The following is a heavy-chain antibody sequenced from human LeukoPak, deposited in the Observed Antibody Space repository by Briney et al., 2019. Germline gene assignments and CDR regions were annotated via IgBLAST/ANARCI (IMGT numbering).Heavy chain of an antibody. Sequence: PGGSLRLSCAASGFTFSDYYMSWIRQAPGRGLEWISYISRSGHTIAYAESVKGRFTVSRDNAKNSLFLQMNSLRAEDTAVYYSVRDIFDVGTTYYFDYWGQGTLVTVSS. CDR3: VRDIFDVGTTYYFDY. CDR2: ISRSGHTI. V-gene: IGHV3-11*01. CDR1: GFTFSDYY. J-gene: IGHJ4*02. D-gene: IGHD1-26*01.